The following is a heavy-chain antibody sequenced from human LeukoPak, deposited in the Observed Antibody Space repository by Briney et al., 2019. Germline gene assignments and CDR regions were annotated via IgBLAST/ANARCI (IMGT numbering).Heavy chain of an antibody. V-gene: IGHV4-59*01. J-gene: IGHJ3*02. CDR2: IYYSGST. Sequence: SETLSLTCTVSGGSISSYYWSWIRQPPGKGLEWIGYIYYSGSTNYNLSLKSRVTISVDTSKNQFSLKLSSVTAADTAVYYCARDLYYDSSGYPLGAFDIWGQGTMVTVSS. CDR3: ARDLYYDSSGYPLGAFDI. D-gene: IGHD3-22*01. CDR1: GGSISSYY.